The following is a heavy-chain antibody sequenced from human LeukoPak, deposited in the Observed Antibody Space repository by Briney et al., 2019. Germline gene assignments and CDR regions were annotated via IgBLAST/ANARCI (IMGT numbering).Heavy chain of an antibody. V-gene: IGHV4-30-2*01. D-gene: IGHD2-15*01. CDR3: ARVSGWRALGFDI. CDR2: IYHSGST. J-gene: IGHJ3*02. CDR1: GGSISSGGYS. Sequence: SSQTLSLTCAVSGGSISSGGYSWGWIRQPPGKGLEWIGYIYHSGSTYYNPSPKSRVTISVDRSNNQFSLKLSSVTAADTTVYYCARVSGWRALGFDIWGQGTMVTVSS.